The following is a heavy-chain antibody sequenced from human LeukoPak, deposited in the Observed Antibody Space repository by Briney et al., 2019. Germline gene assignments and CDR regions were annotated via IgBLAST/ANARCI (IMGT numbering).Heavy chain of an antibody. CDR2: IYYSGST. CDR1: GGSISSSSYY. Sequence: TSETLSLTCTVSGGSISSSSYYWGWIRQPPGKGLEWIGSIYYSGSTYYNPSLKSRVTISVDTSKNQFSLKLSSVTAADTAVYYCARTARPGEGGLDPWGQGTLVTVSS. V-gene: IGHV4-39*07. J-gene: IGHJ5*02. CDR3: ARTARPGEGGLDP. D-gene: IGHD6-6*01.